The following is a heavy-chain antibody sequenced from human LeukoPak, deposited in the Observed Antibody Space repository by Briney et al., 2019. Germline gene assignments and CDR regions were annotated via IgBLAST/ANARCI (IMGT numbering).Heavy chain of an antibody. CDR3: AREDSSGWYPLDY. V-gene: IGHV1-46*01. D-gene: IGHD6-19*01. CDR1: GYTFTSYY. CDR2: INPSGGRT. J-gene: IGHJ4*02. Sequence: ASVKVSCKASGYTFTSYYMHWVRQAPGQGLEWMGTINPSGGRTSYAQKFQGRVTMTRHTSTSTVYMELSSLRFEDTAVYYCAREDSSGWYPLDYWGQGTLVTVSS.